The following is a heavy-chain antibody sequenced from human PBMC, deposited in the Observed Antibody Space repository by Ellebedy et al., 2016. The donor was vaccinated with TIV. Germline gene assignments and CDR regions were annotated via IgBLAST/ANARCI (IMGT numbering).Heavy chain of an antibody. CDR3: AGGKRIAAAGTGIDY. CDR2: ISAYNGNT. V-gene: IGHV1-3*01. Sequence: ASVKVSCKASGYTFTSYAMHWVRQAPGQRLEWMGWISAYNGNTNYAQKFQGRVTMTRDTSTSTVYMELSSLRSEDTAVYYCAGGKRIAAAGTGIDYWGQGTLVTVSS. D-gene: IGHD6-13*01. J-gene: IGHJ4*02. CDR1: GYTFTSYA.